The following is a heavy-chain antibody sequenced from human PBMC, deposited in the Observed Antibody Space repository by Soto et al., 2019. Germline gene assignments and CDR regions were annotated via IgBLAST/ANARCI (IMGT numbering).Heavy chain of an antibody. Sequence: EVQLLESGGGSVQPGGSLILSCAASGFTFSTYAMSWAHQAPGKGLEWVSVISGSGGSTYFADSVKGRFTISRDNSKNTLYLQMNTLSVADTAVYYCAKARGVATMRPPSDYWGQGTLVTVSS. V-gene: IGHV3-23*01. CDR2: ISGSGGST. J-gene: IGHJ4*02. D-gene: IGHD5-12*01. CDR3: AKARGVATMRPPSDY. CDR1: GFTFSTYA.